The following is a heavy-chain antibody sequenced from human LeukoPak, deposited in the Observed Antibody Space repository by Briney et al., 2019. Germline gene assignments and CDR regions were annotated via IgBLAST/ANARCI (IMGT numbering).Heavy chain of an antibody. J-gene: IGHJ4*02. D-gene: IGHD3-10*01. CDR3: ARTHNYYRGTYFDY. CDR1: GFSLSPPGMR. V-gene: IGHV2-70*04. CDR2: IDWDDDR. Sequence: ESGPALVKPTQTVTLTCTFSGFSLSPPGMRVNWIRQPPGKALEWLAHIDWDDDRFYTTSLKTRLTISKDTAKNQVVLTMTNMDPVDTATYYCARTHNYYRGTYFDYWGQGTLVTVSS.